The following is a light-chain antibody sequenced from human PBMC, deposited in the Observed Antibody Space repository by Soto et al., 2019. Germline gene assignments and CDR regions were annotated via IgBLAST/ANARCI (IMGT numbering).Light chain of an antibody. CDR3: QQYGSSPQA. Sequence: EIVLTQSPGTLSLSPGERATLSCRAGQSVDSSYLAWYQQKPGQAPRLLFYGASSRATGIPDRFSGSGSGTDFTLTISRLEPEDFAVYYCQQYGSSPQAFDQGTKVEIK. V-gene: IGKV3-20*01. CDR2: GAS. CDR1: QSVDSSY. J-gene: IGKJ1*01.